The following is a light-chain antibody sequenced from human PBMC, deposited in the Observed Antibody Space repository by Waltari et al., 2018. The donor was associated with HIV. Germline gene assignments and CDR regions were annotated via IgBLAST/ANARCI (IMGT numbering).Light chain of an antibody. V-gene: IGLV1-44*01. J-gene: IGLJ1*01. CDR1: SSNSGSNS. CDR3: AAWDDSLKGYV. CDR2: NNN. Sequence: QSVLTQPPSESGTPGPRVTISCSGSSSNSGSNSVHWYQQLPGTAPKVLMFNNNQRPSGVPDRFSGSKSGTSASLAISGLQSDDEADYYCAAWDDSLKGYVFGTGTGVTIL.